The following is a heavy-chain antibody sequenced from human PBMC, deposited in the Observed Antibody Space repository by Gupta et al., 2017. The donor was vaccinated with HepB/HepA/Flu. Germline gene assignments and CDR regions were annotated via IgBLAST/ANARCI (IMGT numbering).Heavy chain of an antibody. CDR3: ARGGFGHGFDI. J-gene: IGHJ3*02. CDR2: IDNDGSDT. D-gene: IGHD3-3*01. CDR1: GFTFRSYW. V-gene: IGHV3-74*01. Sequence: EEQLMESGGGLIQPGGSLRLSCEVSGFTFRSYWMHWVRQAPGKGLVWVSRIDNDGSDTIYGDSVKGRFTCSRDNAKNTLYLXMXSLRAEXTAVYYCARGGFGHGFDIWGQGTMVTVS.